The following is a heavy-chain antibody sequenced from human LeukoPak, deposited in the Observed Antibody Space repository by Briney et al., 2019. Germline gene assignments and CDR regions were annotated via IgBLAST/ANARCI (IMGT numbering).Heavy chain of an antibody. J-gene: IGHJ4*02. D-gene: IGHD2-2*01. CDR2: IYYSGST. Sequence: SETLSLTCTVSGGSLSSSTYYWGWIRQPPGKGLEWIGSIYYSGSTYYNPSLKSRVTISVDTSKNQFSLKLSSVTAADTAVYYCARYVVVPAAAFDYWGQGTLVTVSS. CDR1: GGSLSSSTYY. CDR3: ARYVVVPAAAFDY. V-gene: IGHV4-39*01.